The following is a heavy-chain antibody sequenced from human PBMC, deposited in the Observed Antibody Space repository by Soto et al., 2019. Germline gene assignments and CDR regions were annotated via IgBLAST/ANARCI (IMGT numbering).Heavy chain of an antibody. V-gene: IGHV3-30*03. CDR1: GFTFSSYV. D-gene: IGHD5-18*01. CDR2: ISYDGSNK. Sequence: PGGSLRLSCAAAGFTFSSYVMHWVRQAPGKGLEGVAVISYDGSNKYYADSVKGRFTISRDNSKNTLYLQMNSMRAEDTAVYYCATDRGYSYGIGYYYYGMDGWGQGTTVTV. J-gene: IGHJ6*02. CDR3: ATDRGYSYGIGYYYYGMDG.